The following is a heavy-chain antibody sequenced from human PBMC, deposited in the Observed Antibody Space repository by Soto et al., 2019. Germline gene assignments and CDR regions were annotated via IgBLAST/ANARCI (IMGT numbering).Heavy chain of an antibody. CDR2: ISNSGGTT. D-gene: IGHD2-2*01. V-gene: IGHV3-23*01. CDR1: GFTFSSYA. Sequence: TGGSPRLSCAASGFTFSSYAMSWVRQAPGKGLEWVSAISNSGGTTYYADSMKGRFTISRDNSKNTLYLQMDSLRAEDTAIYYCAKDLTSTSRTPELWGQGTLVTVSS. CDR3: AKDLTSTSRTPEL. J-gene: IGHJ4*02.